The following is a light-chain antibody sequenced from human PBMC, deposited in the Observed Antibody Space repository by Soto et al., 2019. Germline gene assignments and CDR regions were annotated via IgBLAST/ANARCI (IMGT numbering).Light chain of an antibody. J-gene: IGLJ1*01. CDR1: SSDVGGYNF. Sequence: QSVLTQPPSASGSPGQSVTLSCTGTSSDVGGYNFVSWYQQHPGKAPQLIIYEVTKRPSGVPDRFSGSKSGNTASLTVSGLQAEDEADYYCSSYAATNNYVVGSGTKLTVL. V-gene: IGLV2-8*01. CDR3: SSYAATNNYV. CDR2: EVT.